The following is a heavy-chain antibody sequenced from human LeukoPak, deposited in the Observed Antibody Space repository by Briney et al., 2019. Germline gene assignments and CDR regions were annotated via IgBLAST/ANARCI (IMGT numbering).Heavy chain of an antibody. CDR1: GGSFSGYY. V-gene: IGHV4-34*01. CDR2: INHSGST. CDR3: ARPTYSSSRFAFDI. D-gene: IGHD6-13*01. J-gene: IGHJ3*02. Sequence: PSETLSLTCAVYGGSFSGYYWSWIRQPPGKGLEWIGEINHSGSTNYNASLKSRVTISVDTSKNQFSLKLSSVTAADTAVYYCARPTYSSSRFAFDIWGQGTMVTVSS.